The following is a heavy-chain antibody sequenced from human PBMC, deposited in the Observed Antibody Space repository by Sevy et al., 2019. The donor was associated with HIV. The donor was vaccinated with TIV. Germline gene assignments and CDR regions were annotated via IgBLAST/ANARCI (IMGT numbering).Heavy chain of an antibody. V-gene: IGHV3-23*01. J-gene: IGHJ4*02. CDR2: LSFGCGEI. Sequence: GESLKISCAASGFTFSKYCMSWVRQPPGKGLEWVSTLSFGCGEINYADSVKGRFTISRDNSKSSVYLQMNNLRPEDTAVYYCAREGCTKPHDYWGQGTLVTVSS. CDR3: AREGCTKPHDY. CDR1: GFTFSKYC. D-gene: IGHD2-8*01.